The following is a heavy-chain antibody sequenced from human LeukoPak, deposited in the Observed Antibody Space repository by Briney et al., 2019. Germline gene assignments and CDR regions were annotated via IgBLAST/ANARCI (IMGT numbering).Heavy chain of an antibody. CDR1: GYSFTSYE. Sequence: GASVKVSCKTSGYSFTSYEINWMQQAPGQRLEWMGWMNPNSGNTAYAQKFQGRVTMTRNTSITTAYMELSSLRSEDTAVYYCAREGSPADEGWFDPWGQGTLVTVSS. CDR3: AREGSPADEGWFDP. V-gene: IGHV1-8*01. CDR2: MNPNSGNT. J-gene: IGHJ5*02. D-gene: IGHD3-10*01.